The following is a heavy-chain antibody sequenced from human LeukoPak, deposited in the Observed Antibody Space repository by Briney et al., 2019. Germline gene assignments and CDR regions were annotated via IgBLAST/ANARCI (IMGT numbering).Heavy chain of an antibody. CDR1: GVSISNSY. J-gene: IGHJ5*02. Sequence: SSETLSLTCSVSGVSISNSYWSWIRQPAGKGLEWIGRIYSSGSTNYNPSLKSRVTMSVDTSKNQFSLKLNSVTAADTAVYYCARDRSSGSSNWFDPWGQGTLVTVSS. V-gene: IGHV4-4*07. CDR2: IYSSGST. D-gene: IGHD3-10*01. CDR3: ARDRSSGSSNWFDP.